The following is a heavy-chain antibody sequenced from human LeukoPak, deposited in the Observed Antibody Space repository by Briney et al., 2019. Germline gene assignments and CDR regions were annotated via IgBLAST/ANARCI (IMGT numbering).Heavy chain of an antibody. CDR2: IYSGGST. J-gene: IGHJ4*02. CDR3: AKGDDYGDYGGPFDY. V-gene: IGHV3-66*02. Sequence: GGSLRLSCAASGFTVSSNYMSWVRQAPGKGLEWVSVIYSGGSTYYADSVKGRFTISRDNSKNTLYLQMNSLRSEDTAVYYCAKGDDYGDYGGPFDYWGQGTLVTVSS. D-gene: IGHD4-17*01. CDR1: GFTVSSNY.